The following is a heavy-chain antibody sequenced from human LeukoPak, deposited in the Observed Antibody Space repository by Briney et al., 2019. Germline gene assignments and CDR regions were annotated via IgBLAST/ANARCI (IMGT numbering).Heavy chain of an antibody. CDR3: AKDTFGGLYAFDM. Sequence: PGGSLRLSCAASGFTFSSYQMNWVRQAPGKGLEWVSGISWNSGHIGYADSVEGRFTISRDNAKNSVYLEMNSLRPEDTALYYCAKDTFGGLYAFDMWGQGTMVTVSS. CDR1: GFTFSSYQ. J-gene: IGHJ3*02. V-gene: IGHV3-9*01. D-gene: IGHD2-8*02. CDR2: ISWNSGHI.